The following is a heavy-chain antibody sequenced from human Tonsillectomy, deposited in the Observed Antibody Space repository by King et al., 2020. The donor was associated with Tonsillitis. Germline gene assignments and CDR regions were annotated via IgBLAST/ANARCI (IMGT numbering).Heavy chain of an antibody. CDR1: GGSFSSYA. CDR3: ARCSTTMTTLYYFDY. D-gene: IGHD2/OR15-2a*01. CDR2: IIPIFGTA. Sequence: QLVQSGAEVKTPGSSVKVSCKAAGGSFSSYAISWVRQAPGQGREWMGGIIPIFGTANYAQKFQGRDTITAYESTSTAYMELSSLRSEDTAVYYCARCSTTMTTLYYFDYWGQGTLVTVSS. V-gene: IGHV1-69*01. J-gene: IGHJ4*02.